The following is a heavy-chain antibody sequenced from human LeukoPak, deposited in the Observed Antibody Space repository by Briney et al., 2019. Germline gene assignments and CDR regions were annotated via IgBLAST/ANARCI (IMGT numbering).Heavy chain of an antibody. CDR3: ARRGALYYDILTGYHPRASGYFQH. CDR1: GGSFSGYY. D-gene: IGHD3-9*01. J-gene: IGHJ1*01. V-gene: IGHV4-34*01. CDR2: INHSGST. Sequence: SETLSLTCAVYGGSFSGYYWSWIRQPPGKGLEWIGEINHSGSTNYNPSLKSRVTISVDTSKNQCSLRLSSVTAEDTAVYYCARRGALYYDILTGYHPRASGYFQHWGQGTLVTVSS.